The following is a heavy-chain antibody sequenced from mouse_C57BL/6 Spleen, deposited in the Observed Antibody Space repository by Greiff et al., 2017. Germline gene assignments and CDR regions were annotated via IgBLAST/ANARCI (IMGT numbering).Heavy chain of an antibody. CDR3: AHYVMGFFDF. V-gene: IGHV1-7*01. CDR2: INPIIGYT. D-gene: IGHD1-1*02. J-gene: IGHJ2*01. Sequence: VQIQQSGAELAKPGASVKLSCKASGYTFTSYWMQWVKQRPGQGLEWIGDINPIIGYTKYNQKFTDKATLTANISSSTAYMQLSSLTYEDSGVYYCAHYVMGFFDFRLQSATLAVFS. CDR1: GYTFTSYW.